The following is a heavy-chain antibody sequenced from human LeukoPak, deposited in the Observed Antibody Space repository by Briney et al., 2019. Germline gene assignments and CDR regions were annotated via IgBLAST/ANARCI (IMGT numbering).Heavy chain of an antibody. V-gene: IGHV3-23*01. D-gene: IGHD3-22*01. CDR1: GFTFSTYA. CDR3: SRWTTASSGCCNFLDP. CDR2: VKSDGAGT. Sequence: GGSLRLSCAASGFTFSTYAMIWVRQAPGTGLAWVAYVKSDGAGTHYADSVKGRFTISRDNSKNILYLQMNSLRAEDTAIYYCSRWTTASSGCCNFLDPWGQGTLVTVSS. J-gene: IGHJ5*02.